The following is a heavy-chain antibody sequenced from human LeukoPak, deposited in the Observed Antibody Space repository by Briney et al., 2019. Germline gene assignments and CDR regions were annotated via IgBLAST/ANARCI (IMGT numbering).Heavy chain of an antibody. Sequence: GGSLRLSCAASGFTVSSNYMSWVRQAPGKGLEWVSAISGSGGSTYYADSVKGRFTISRDNSKNTLYLQMNSLRAEDTAVYYCAKDGPPDIVVVPAAMARFYYYGMDVWGQGTTVTVSS. CDR1: GFTVSSNY. D-gene: IGHD2-2*01. CDR3: AKDGPPDIVVVPAAMARFYYYGMDV. CDR2: ISGSGGST. V-gene: IGHV3-23*01. J-gene: IGHJ6*02.